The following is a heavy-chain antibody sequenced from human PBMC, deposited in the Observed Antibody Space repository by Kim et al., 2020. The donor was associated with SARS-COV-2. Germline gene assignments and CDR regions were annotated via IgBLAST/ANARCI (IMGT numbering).Heavy chain of an antibody. V-gene: IGHV4-59*13. D-gene: IGHD6-13*01. CDR2: IYYSGST. J-gene: IGHJ6*02. CDR3: ARDNQPRCAAAAPGGMDV. Sequence: SETLSLTCTVSGGSISSYYWSWIRQPPGKGLEWIGYIYYSGSTNYNPSLKSRVTISVDTSKNQFSLKLSSVTAADTAVYYCARDNQPRCAAAAPGGMDVWGQGTTVTVSS. CDR1: GGSISSYY.